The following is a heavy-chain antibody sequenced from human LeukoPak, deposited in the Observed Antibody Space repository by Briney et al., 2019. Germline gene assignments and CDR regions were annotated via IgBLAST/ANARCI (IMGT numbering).Heavy chain of an antibody. CDR3: ARKPWYSSSWYGPLDY. CDR1: GFTFSSYW. D-gene: IGHD6-13*01. CDR2: IKQDGSEK. V-gene: IGHV3-7*01. Sequence: GGSLRLSCAASGFTFSSYWMSCVRHAPGKGREWVANIKQDGSEKYYVDSVKGRFTISRDNAKNSLYLQMNSLRAEDTAVYYCARKPWYSSSWYGPLDYWGQGTLVTVSS. J-gene: IGHJ4*02.